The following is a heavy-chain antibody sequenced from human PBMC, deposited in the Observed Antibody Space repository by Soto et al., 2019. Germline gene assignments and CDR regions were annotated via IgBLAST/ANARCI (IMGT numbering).Heavy chain of an antibody. J-gene: IGHJ6*02. CDR2: ISSSGSTI. CDR3: ARFLGALNYYYYYGMDV. Sequence: PGGSLRLSCAASGFTFSDYYMSWIRQAPGKGLEWVSYISSSGSTIYYADSVKGRFTISRDNAKNSLYLQMNSLRAEDTAVYCCARFLGALNYYYYYGMDVWGQGTTVTVSS. CDR1: GFTFSDYY. V-gene: IGHV3-11*01.